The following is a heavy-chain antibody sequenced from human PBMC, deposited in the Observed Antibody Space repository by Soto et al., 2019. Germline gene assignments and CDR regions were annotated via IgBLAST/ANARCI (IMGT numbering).Heavy chain of an antibody. D-gene: IGHD6-6*01. CDR2: IKSKTDGGTT. CDR1: GFTFSNAW. V-gene: IGHV3-15*01. CDR3: TTDLIAADYCCY. Sequence: EVQLVESGGGLVKPGGSLRLSCAASGFTFSNAWMSWVRQAPGKGLEWVGRIKSKTDGGTTDYAAPVKGRFTISRDDSKNTLYLQMNSLKTEDTAVYYCTTDLIAADYCCYWGQGTLVTVSS. J-gene: IGHJ4*02.